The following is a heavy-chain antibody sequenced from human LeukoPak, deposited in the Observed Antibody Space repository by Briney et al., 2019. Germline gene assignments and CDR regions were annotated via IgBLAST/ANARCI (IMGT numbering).Heavy chain of an antibody. V-gene: IGHV1-69*10. CDR2: IIPILGIA. CDR1: GGTFSSYA. CDR3: ARDPPAHCSGGSCYYFDY. J-gene: IGHJ4*02. Sequence: SVKVSRKASGGTFSSYAISWVRQAPGQGLEWMGRIIPILGIANYARKFQGRVTITADKSTSTAYMELSSLRSEDTAVYYCARDPPAHCSGGSCYYFDYWGQGTLVTVSS. D-gene: IGHD2-15*01.